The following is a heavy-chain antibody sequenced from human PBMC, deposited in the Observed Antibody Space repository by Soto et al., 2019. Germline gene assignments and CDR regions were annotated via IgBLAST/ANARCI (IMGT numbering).Heavy chain of an antibody. J-gene: IGHJ6*02. CDR2: ITIYNDNT. V-gene: IGHV1-18*01. CDR3: ARVMAHPDSHYHYYFMTV. CDR1: GYTFSSYG. Sequence: QVQLVQSGAEVKKPGASVKVSCKASGYTFSSYGVAWVRQAPGQGLEWLGWITIYNDNTHNAQEYGGRVTLTADTSTSTAYMELSSLTSDDTAIYYCARVMAHPDSHYHYYFMTVWGQGTTVTVSS.